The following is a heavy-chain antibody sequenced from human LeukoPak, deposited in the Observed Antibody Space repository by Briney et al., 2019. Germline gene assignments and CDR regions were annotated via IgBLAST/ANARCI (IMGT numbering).Heavy chain of an antibody. J-gene: IGHJ6*02. CDR1: GFTFSSYA. CDR2: ISGSGGST. D-gene: IGHD6-19*01. V-gene: IGHV3-23*01. CDR3: AKGGSGWLSQSYHYYGMDV. Sequence: GGSLRLSCAASGFTFSSYAMSWVRQAPGKGLEWVSAISGSGGSTYYADSVKGRFTISRDNSKNTLYLQMNSLRAEDTAVYYCAKGGSGWLSQSYHYYGMDVWGQGTTVTVSS.